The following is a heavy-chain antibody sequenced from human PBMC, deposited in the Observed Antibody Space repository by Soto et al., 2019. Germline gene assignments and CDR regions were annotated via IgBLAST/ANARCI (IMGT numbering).Heavy chain of an antibody. Sequence: SGTLSLTCAVSGDTISNSDYSGAWVRQPPGKGLEWNGSIYYAGSTYYTPSLKRRVTMPLDTSMNQFSLKLFSVTAADTAVYYCARRVPTNTVITPADVFAPLGQGTWVTASS. V-gene: IGHV4-39*07. CDR3: ARRVPTNTVITPADVFAP. CDR1: GDTISNSDYS. D-gene: IGHD3-10*01. J-gene: IGHJ5*02. CDR2: IYYAGST.